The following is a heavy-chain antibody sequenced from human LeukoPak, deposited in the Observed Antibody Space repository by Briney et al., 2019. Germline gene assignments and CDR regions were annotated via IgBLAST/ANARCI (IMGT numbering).Heavy chain of an antibody. Sequence: GGSLRLSCAASGFTFSGYAMSWVRQAPGKGLEWVSAISGSGGSTYYADSVKGRFTISRDNSKNALYLQMNSLRAEDTAVYYCANHKTYYDFWSGYYTGTFDYWGQGTLVTVSS. V-gene: IGHV3-23*01. CDR1: GFTFSGYA. D-gene: IGHD3-3*01. CDR2: ISGSGGST. CDR3: ANHKTYYDFWSGYYTGTFDY. J-gene: IGHJ4*02.